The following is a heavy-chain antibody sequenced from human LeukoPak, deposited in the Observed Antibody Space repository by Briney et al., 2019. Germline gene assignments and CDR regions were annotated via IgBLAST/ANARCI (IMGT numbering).Heavy chain of an antibody. CDR2: IQYDGGNT. Sequence: GGSLRLSCAASGFTFSNYGMHWVRQAPGKGLEWVAFIQYDGGNTHYADSVKGRFSISRDNSKNTLYLQMNILRAEDAAVYYCAKGGWTGYYPIFDSWGHGTLVTVSS. CDR1: GFTFSNYG. D-gene: IGHD3/OR15-3a*01. J-gene: IGHJ4*01. CDR3: AKGGWTGYYPIFDS. V-gene: IGHV3-30*02.